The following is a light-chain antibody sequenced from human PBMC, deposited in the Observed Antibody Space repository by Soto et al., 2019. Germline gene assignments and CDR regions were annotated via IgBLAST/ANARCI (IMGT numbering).Light chain of an antibody. CDR1: QSLLHSNGYNY. Sequence: DIVMTQSPLSLSVTPGEPASISCRSSQSLLHSNGYNYLDWYLQKPGQSPQLLIYLGSNRASGVPDRFSGSGSGTDFTLKISKVEAEDVGVYYCMQARQAPRTFGQGTKV. CDR3: MQARQAPRT. CDR2: LGS. J-gene: IGKJ1*01. V-gene: IGKV2-28*01.